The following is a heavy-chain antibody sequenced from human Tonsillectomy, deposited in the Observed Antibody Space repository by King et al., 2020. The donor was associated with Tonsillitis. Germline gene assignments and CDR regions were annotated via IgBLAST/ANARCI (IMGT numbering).Heavy chain of an antibody. CDR2: INQSGST. J-gene: IGHJ6*03. CDR3: VRVYDFWIVYYYSYLDV. V-gene: IGHV4-34*01. Sequence: VQLQQWGAGLLKPSETLSLTCAVYGGSFSGHYWNWIRQPQGKGLEWIGEINQSGSTKYNPSLKSRVTISEDTSKNQFSLRLTSVTAADTGVYYCVRVYDFWIVYYYSYLDVWGKGTTVTVSS. CDR1: GGSFSGHY. D-gene: IGHD3-3*01.